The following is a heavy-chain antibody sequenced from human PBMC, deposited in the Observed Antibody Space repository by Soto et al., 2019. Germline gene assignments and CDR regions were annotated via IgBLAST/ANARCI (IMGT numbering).Heavy chain of an antibody. CDR3: AKDSRWLQIDY. Sequence: QVQLVESGGGVVQPGRSLRLSCAASGFTFSSYGMHWVRQAPGKGLEWVAVISYDGSNKYYADSVKGRFTISRDNSKNTLYLQMNSLRAEDTAVYYCAKDSRWLQIDYWGQGTLVTVSS. V-gene: IGHV3-30*18. J-gene: IGHJ4*02. CDR2: ISYDGSNK. CDR1: GFTFSSYG. D-gene: IGHD5-12*01.